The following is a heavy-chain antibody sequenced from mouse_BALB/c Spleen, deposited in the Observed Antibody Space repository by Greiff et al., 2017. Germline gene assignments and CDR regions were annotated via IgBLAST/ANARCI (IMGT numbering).Heavy chain of an antibody. V-gene: IGHV1S135*01. CDR1: GYAFTSYN. J-gene: IGHJ3*01. CDR2: IDPYTGGT. CDR3: ARDGSRSFAY. D-gene: IGHD1-1*01. Sequence: EVQLQQSGPELVPPGASVKVSCQSSGYAFTSYNMYWVKQSHGKSLAWIGYIDPYTGGTSSTQTFKGKATLTVDKSSSTAYMHLNSRTSEDSAVYYGARDGSRSFAYGGQGTLVTVSA.